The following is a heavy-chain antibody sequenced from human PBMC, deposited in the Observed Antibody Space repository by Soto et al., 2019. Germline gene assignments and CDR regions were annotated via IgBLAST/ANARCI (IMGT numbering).Heavy chain of an antibody. Sequence: PGGSLRLSCTASGFTFSDYYMSWIRQAPGKGLEWVSYISSSGSTIYYADSVKGRFTISRDNAKNSLYLQMNSLRAEDTAVYYCARAGVRSIVGEAFDIWGQGTMVTVSS. CDR3: ARAGVRSIVGEAFDI. D-gene: IGHD1-26*01. V-gene: IGHV3-11*01. CDR2: ISSSGSTI. CDR1: GFTFSDYY. J-gene: IGHJ3*02.